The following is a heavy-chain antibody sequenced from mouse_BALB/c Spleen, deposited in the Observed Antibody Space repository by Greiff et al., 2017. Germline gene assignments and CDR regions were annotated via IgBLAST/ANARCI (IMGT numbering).Heavy chain of an antibody. CDR2: ISSGSSTI. J-gene: IGHJ2*01. CDR1: GFTFSSFG. D-gene: IGHD1-1*01. Sequence: EVQLQESGGGLVQPGGSRKLSCAASGFTFSSFGMHWVRQAPEKGLEWVAYISSGSSTIYYADTVKGRFTISRDNPKNTLFLQMTSLRSEDTAMYYCARSPFITTVVADFDYWGQGTTLTVSS. CDR3: ARSPFITTVVADFDY. V-gene: IGHV5-17*02.